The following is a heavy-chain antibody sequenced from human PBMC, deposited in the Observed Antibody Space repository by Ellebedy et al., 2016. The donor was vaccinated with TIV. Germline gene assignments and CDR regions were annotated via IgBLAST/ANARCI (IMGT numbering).Heavy chain of an antibody. CDR2: IIPILGIA. Sequence: AASVKVSCKASGGTFSSYAISWVRQAPGQGLEWMGRIIPILGIANYAQKFQGRVTITADKSTSTAYMEPSSLRSEDTAVYYCARVSFLEKEGFDYWGQGTLVTVSS. D-gene: IGHD3-3*02. CDR1: GGTFSSYA. CDR3: ARVSFLEKEGFDY. V-gene: IGHV1-69*04. J-gene: IGHJ4*02.